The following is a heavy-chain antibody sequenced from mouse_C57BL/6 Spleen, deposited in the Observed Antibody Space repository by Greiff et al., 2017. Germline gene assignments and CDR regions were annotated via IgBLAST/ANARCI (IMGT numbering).Heavy chain of an antibody. CDR1: GYSFTDYN. CDR2: INPNYGTT. J-gene: IGHJ1*03. D-gene: IGHD2-3*01. Sequence: EVKLVESGPELVKPGASVKISCKASGYSFTDYNMNWVKQSTGKRLEWIGVINPNYGTTSYNQKFKGKATLTVDQSSSTAYMQLNSLTSEDSAVYYCVRFDGYYEGYFDVWGTGTTVTVSS. V-gene: IGHV1-39*01. CDR3: VRFDGYYEGYFDV.